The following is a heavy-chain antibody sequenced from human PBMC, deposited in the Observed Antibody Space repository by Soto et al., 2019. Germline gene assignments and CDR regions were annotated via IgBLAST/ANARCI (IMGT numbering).Heavy chain of an antibody. CDR3: AKGVELDV. CDR2: IGDSGAST. V-gene: IGHV3-23*01. D-gene: IGHD1-26*01. J-gene: IGHJ6*04. Sequence: EVLLLESGGGLVQPGGSLRLSCEASGFSISSFAMNGVRQAPGKGLEWVSAIGDSGASTYYADSVKGRFTISRDNSRNTLYLQLNSLRAEDTAVYYCAKGVELDVWGNGTTVTVSS. CDR1: GFSISSFA.